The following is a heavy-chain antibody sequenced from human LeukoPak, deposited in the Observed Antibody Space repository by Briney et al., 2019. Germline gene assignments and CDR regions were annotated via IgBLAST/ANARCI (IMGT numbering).Heavy chain of an antibody. CDR3: ARGRGGSTLYYYYYMDV. J-gene: IGHJ6*03. D-gene: IGHD6-13*01. V-gene: IGHV7-4-1*02. Sequence: ASVTVSCKASGYRFTSYAMNWVRQAPGQGLEWMGWINTNTGNSTYAQGFTGRYVFSLDTSVSTAYLQISSLKAEDTAVYYCARGRGGSTLYYYYYMDVWGKGTTVTVSS. CDR2: INTNTGNS. CDR1: GYRFTSYA.